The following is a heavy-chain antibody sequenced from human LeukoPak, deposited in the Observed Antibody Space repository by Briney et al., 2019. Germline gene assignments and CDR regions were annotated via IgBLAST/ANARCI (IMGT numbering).Heavy chain of an antibody. D-gene: IGHD2-15*01. CDR2: INGSGHT. CDR1: GGSFSNHY. CDR3: ARHGGWFFDY. Sequence: SETLSPTCGVYGGSFSNHYWSWIRQPPGKGLEWIGEINGSGHTKYNPSLKSRVTISVDTSKNQFSLKLSSVTAADTAVYYCARHGGWFFDYWGQGTLVTVSS. V-gene: IGHV4-34*01. J-gene: IGHJ4*02.